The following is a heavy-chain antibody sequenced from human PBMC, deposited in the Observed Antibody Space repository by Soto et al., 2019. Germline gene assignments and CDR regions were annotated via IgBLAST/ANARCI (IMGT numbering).Heavy chain of an antibody. CDR1: GGTFSSHG. Sequence: SVKVSCKASGGTFSSHGIAWVRQAPGQGLEWMGGLIPIYGTPNYAQKFQGRVTITADEVTTTAYMELSSLRSDDTAVYYCARAFLAVPEISDYYAMDVWGQGTTVTVSS. J-gene: IGHJ6*02. CDR3: ARAFLAVPEISDYYAMDV. D-gene: IGHD3-16*01. V-gene: IGHV1-69*13. CDR2: LIPIYGTP.